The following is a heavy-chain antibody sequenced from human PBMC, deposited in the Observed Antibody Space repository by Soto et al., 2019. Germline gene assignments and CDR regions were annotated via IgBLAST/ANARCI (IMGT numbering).Heavy chain of an antibody. Sequence: SVKVSCKASGGTFSSYAFSWVRQAPGQGLEWMGGIIPIFGTTNYAQKFQGRVTITADESTSTAYMELSSLRSEDTAVYYCASGGYSGYDYYYYYYGMDVWGQGTTVTVSS. CDR1: GGTFSSYA. CDR3: ASGGYSGYDYYYYYYGMDV. CDR2: IIPIFGTT. V-gene: IGHV1-69*13. J-gene: IGHJ6*02. D-gene: IGHD5-12*01.